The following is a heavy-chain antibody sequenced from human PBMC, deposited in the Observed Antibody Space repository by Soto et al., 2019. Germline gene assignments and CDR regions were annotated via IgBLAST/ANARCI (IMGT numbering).Heavy chain of an antibody. Sequence: SVKVSCKASGGTFSSYAFSWVRQAPGQGLEWMGGIIPIFGTTNYAQKFQGRVTITADESTSTAYMELSSLRSEDTAVYYCASGGYSGYDYYYYYYGMDVWGQGTTVTVSS. CDR1: GGTFSSYA. CDR3: ASGGYSGYDYYYYYYGMDV. CDR2: IIPIFGTT. V-gene: IGHV1-69*13. J-gene: IGHJ6*02. D-gene: IGHD5-12*01.